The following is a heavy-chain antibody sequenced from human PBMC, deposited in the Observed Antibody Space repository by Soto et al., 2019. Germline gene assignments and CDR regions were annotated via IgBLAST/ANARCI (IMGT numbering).Heavy chain of an antibody. CDR1: GYTLTELS. CDR2: FDPEDGET. CDR3: ARDYVEMATIIFDY. V-gene: IGHV1-24*01. J-gene: IGHJ4*02. Sequence: ASVKVSCKVSGYTLTELSMHWVRQAPGKGLEWMGGFDPEDGETIYAQKFQGRVTMTEDTSTDTAYMELSSLRSDDTAVYYCARDYVEMATIIFDYWGQGTLVTVSS. D-gene: IGHD5-12*01.